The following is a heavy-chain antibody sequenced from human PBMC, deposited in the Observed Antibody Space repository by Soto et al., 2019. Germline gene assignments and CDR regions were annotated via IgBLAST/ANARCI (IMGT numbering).Heavy chain of an antibody. CDR3: ARTLPPIDY. V-gene: IGHV1-18*01. J-gene: IGHJ4*02. CDR2: ISAYNGNT. Sequence: WARQAPGQGLEWMGWISAYNGNTNYAQKLQGRVTMTTDTSTSTAYMELRSLRSDDTAVYYCARTLPPIDYWGQGTLVTVSS. D-gene: IGHD1-26*01.